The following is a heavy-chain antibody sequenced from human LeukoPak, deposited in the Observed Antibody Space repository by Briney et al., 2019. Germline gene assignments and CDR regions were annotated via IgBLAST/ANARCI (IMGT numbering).Heavy chain of an antibody. CDR3: AREYGDYPIYYYCYMDV. J-gene: IGHJ6*03. V-gene: IGHV4-4*07. Sequence: PSETLTLTCTVSGGSISSYYWSWIRQPAGKGLEWIGHVDGSGSTNYNPSIKSRVTMSVDKSKNQFSLRLNSVTAADTAVYYCAREYGDYPIYYYCYMDVWGKGTTVTVSS. CDR1: GGSISSYY. CDR2: VDGSGST. D-gene: IGHD4-17*01.